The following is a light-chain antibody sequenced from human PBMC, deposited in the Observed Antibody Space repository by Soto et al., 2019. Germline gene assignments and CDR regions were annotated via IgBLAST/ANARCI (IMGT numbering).Light chain of an antibody. CDR1: QTVSSSC. J-gene: IGKJ5*01. CDR2: GVS. Sequence: EIVLTQSPGTLSLSPGESATLFCRASQTVSSSCLAWYQQKPGQAPRLLIYGVSSRATGIPDRFSGSGSGTDFTLTISRLQPEDFAVYYCQHYDNSAALTFGGGTRLEIK. V-gene: IGKV3-20*01. CDR3: QHYDNSAALT.